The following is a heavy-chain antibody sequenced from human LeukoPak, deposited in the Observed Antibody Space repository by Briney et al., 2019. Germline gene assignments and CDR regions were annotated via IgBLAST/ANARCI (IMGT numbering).Heavy chain of an antibody. V-gene: IGHV3-33*01. Sequence: QVQLVECWGGVVQRGRSLRLSCAAPAFTFSDYGMHSVRQAPGKGLEEVSLIYYDGSNKYYADSVKGRFTISRDNTRNTLYRQMNSLRVEDTAVYYCARDRATRYFDYWGQGTLVTVSS. CDR2: IYYDGSNK. CDR1: AFTFSDYG. J-gene: IGHJ4*02. D-gene: IGHD2-15*01. CDR3: ARDRATRYFDY.